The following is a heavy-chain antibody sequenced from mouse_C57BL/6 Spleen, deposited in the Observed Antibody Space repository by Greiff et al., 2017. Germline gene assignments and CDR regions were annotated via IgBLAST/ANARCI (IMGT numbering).Heavy chain of an antibody. V-gene: IGHV1-82*01. J-gene: IGHJ4*01. CDR2: IYPGDGDT. CDR3: ARGGDYEDY. Sequence: VQLQHSGPELVKPGASVKISCKASGYAFSSSWMNWVKQRPGKGLEWIGRIYPGDGDTNYNGKFKGKATLTADKSSSTAYMQLSSLTSEDSAVYFCARGGDYEDYWGQGTSVTVSS. CDR1: GYAFSSSW. D-gene: IGHD2-4*01.